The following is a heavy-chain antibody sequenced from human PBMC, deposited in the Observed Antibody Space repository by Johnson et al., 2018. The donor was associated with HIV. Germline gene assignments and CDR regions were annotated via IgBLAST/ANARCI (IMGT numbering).Heavy chain of an antibody. Sequence: QVQLVESGGGVVQPGRSLRLSCAASEFSFSTYAMHWVRQAPGKGLEWVAVIWYDGSNKNYADSVKCRFTISRDNSKNAMSLQMNSLRAEDTAVYYCARDYNGAFDVWGQGTLVTVSS. D-gene: IGHD4-11*01. V-gene: IGHV3-33*03. CDR1: EFSFSTYA. CDR3: ARDYNGAFDV. J-gene: IGHJ3*01. CDR2: IWYDGSNK.